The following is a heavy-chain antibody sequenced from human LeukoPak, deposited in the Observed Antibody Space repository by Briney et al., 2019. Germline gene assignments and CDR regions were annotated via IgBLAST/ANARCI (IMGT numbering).Heavy chain of an antibody. Sequence: GGSLRLSCAASGFTFSSYEMNWVRQAPREGLEWVSYISGSGSTIYYADSVRGRFTISRDNAKNSLYLQMNSLRAEDTAVYYCARSRITPRSNWFDPWGQGTLVIVSS. CDR1: GFTFSSYE. D-gene: IGHD1-14*01. V-gene: IGHV3-48*03. CDR2: ISGSGSTI. CDR3: ARSRITPRSNWFDP. J-gene: IGHJ5*02.